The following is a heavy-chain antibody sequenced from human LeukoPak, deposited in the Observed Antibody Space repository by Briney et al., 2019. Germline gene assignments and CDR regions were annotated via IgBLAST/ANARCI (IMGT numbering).Heavy chain of an antibody. CDR1: GFTFSSYW. CDR3: ARVGTNWYFDL. V-gene: IGHV3-74*01. Sequence: GGSLRLSCAASGFTFSSYWMHWVRQAPGKGLVGVSHINNDGGSITYADSVKGRFTISRDNAKNTVFLQMNSLRAEDTAVYYCARVGTNWYFDLWGRGALVTVSS. D-gene: IGHD3-10*01. J-gene: IGHJ2*01. CDR2: INNDGGSI.